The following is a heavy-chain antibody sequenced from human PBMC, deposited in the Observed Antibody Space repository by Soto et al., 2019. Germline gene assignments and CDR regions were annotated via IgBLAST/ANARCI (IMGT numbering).Heavy chain of an antibody. CDR2: ISSGSSTI. J-gene: IGHJ4*02. D-gene: IGHD4-17*01. Sequence: EVQLVESGGGLVQPGGSLRLSCAASGFTFSSYSMNWVRQAPGKGLEWVSYISSGSSTIYYADSVKGRFTISRDHAKNSLSLQRNSLRDEDTAVYYCARDRYGDYEIDYWGQGTLVTVSS. CDR3: ARDRYGDYEIDY. V-gene: IGHV3-48*02. CDR1: GFTFSSYS.